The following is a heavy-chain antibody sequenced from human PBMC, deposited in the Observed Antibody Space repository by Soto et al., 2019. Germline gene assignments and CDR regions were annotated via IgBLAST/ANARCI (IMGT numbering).Heavy chain of an antibody. J-gene: IGHJ6*02. CDR3: ARADTAMVPTGMDV. V-gene: IGHV6-1*01. CDR1: GDRVSSNSAA. CDR2: TYYRSKWYN. Sequence: SQTLSLTCAISGDRVSSNSAAWNWIRQSPSRGLEWLGRTYYRSKWYNDYAVSVKSRITISPDTSKNQFSLQLNSVTPEDTAVYYCARADTAMVPTGMDVWGQGTTVTVSS. D-gene: IGHD5-18*01.